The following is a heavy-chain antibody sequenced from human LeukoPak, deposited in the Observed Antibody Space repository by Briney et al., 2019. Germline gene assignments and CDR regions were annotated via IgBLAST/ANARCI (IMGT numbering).Heavy chain of an antibody. D-gene: IGHD6-13*01. Sequence: PGGSLRLSCAASGFSVSNNQMSWVRQAPGKGLEWLSLIYSGGSTEYVDSVKGRFTISRDNSQNTLYLQMNSLRAEDTAVYYCVRGSYTSTFNWGQGTLVTVSS. J-gene: IGHJ4*02. CDR2: IYSGGST. CDR1: GFSVSNNQ. V-gene: IGHV3-53*01. CDR3: VRGSYTSTFN.